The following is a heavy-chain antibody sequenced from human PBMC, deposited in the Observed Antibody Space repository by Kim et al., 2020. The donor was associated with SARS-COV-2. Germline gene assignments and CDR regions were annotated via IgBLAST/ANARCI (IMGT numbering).Heavy chain of an antibody. CDR3: ARDSAGGNYYYGSGRSDFDY. CDR1: GFTFSSYG. J-gene: IGHJ4*02. D-gene: IGHD3-10*01. Sequence: GGSLRLSCAASGFTFSSYGMHWVRQAPGKGLEWVAVIWYDGSNKYYADSVKGRFTISRDNSKNTLYLQMNSLRAEDTAVYYCARDSAGGNYYYGSGRSDFDYWGQGTLVTVSS. V-gene: IGHV3-33*01. CDR2: IWYDGSNK.